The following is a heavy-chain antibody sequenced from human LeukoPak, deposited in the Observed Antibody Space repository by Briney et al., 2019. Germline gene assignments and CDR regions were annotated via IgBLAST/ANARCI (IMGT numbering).Heavy chain of an antibody. D-gene: IGHD3-10*01. V-gene: IGHV3-53*05. CDR3: AKDSTMVRGVIIY. J-gene: IGHJ4*02. CDR1: GFTVSSNY. Sequence: PGGSLRLSCAASGFTVSSNYMSWVRQAPGKGLEWVSVIYSGGSTYYADSVKGRFTISRDNSKNTLYLQMNSLRAEDTAVYYCAKDSTMVRGVIIYWGQGTLVTVSS. CDR2: IYSGGST.